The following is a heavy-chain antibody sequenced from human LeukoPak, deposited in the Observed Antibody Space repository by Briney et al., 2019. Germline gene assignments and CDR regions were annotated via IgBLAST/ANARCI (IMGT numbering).Heavy chain of an antibody. CDR2: ISVAGSKR. J-gene: IGHJ6*02. Sequence: GGSLRLSCAASGFTFNSYAMSWVRQAPGKGLEWVSGISVAGSKRHYADSVKGRFTISRDNAKNSVYLQMNSLRAEDTAVYYCARGGALGMDVWGQGTTVTVSS. V-gene: IGHV3-23*01. CDR1: GFTFNSYA. D-gene: IGHD1-26*01. CDR3: ARGGALGMDV.